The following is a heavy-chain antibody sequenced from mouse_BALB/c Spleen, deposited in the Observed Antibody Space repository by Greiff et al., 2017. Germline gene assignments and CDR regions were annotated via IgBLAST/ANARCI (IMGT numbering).Heavy chain of an antibody. V-gene: IGHV1-31*01. J-gene: IGHJ3*01. D-gene: IGHD2-3*01. Sequence: EVQLQESGPELVKPGASVKISCKASGYSFTGYYMHWVKQSHVKSLEWIGRINPYNGATSYNQNFKDKASLTVDKSSSTAYMELHSLTSEDSAVYYCARRGGDGYFAYWGQGTLVTVSA. CDR1: GYSFTGYY. CDR3: ARRGGDGYFAY. CDR2: INPYNGAT.